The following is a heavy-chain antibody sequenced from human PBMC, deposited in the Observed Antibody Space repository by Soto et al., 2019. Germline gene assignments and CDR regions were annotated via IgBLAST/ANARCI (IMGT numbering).Heavy chain of an antibody. CDR2: SSYDGRET. CDR3: ARDSGWPILNFDN. D-gene: IGHD3-10*01. CDR1: DFDFSSYG. Sequence: SLRLSCAASDFDFSSYGIHWVRQAPGKGLEWVVASSYDGRETFYADSAKGRFTVSKEMSKNTAFLQMNALRHEDTAVYFCARDSGWPILNFDNWGQGTPVTVSS. J-gene: IGHJ4*02. V-gene: IGHV3-30*03.